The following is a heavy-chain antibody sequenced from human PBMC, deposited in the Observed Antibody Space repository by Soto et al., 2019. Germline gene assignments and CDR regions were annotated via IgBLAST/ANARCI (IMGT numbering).Heavy chain of an antibody. CDR2: FDSEDGET. CDR1: GYTLSELS. Sequence: GASVKVSCKVSGYTLSELSMHWVRQAPGKGLELMGGFDSEDGETIYLQKFQGRVTMTEDTSTDTAYMELSSLRSEDTAVYYCATLRAGGTPAGIAVGRWFDPWGQGSLVTVSS. J-gene: IGHJ5*01. V-gene: IGHV1-24*01. CDR3: ATLRAGGTPAGIAVGRWFDP. D-gene: IGHD6-19*01.